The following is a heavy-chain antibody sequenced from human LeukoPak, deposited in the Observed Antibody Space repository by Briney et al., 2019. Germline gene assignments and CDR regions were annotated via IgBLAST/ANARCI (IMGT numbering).Heavy chain of an antibody. D-gene: IGHD3-22*01. CDR2: ISHDGSNK. Sequence: GGSLRLSCAVSGFTFSNYGMHWVRQAPGKGLEWVAVISHDGSNKYYEDSVKGRFTISRDNSKNTLYLQMNSLRAEDTAVYYCAQENYYDTSAYLDNWGQGTLVTVSS. J-gene: IGHJ4*02. CDR3: AQENYYDTSAYLDN. V-gene: IGHV3-30*18. CDR1: GFTFSNYG.